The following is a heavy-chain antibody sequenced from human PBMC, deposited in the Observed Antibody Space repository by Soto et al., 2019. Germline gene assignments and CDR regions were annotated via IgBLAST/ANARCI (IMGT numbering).Heavy chain of an antibody. J-gene: IGHJ3*02. Sequence: GGSLRLSCAASGFTFSSYAMSCVRQAPGKGLEWVSAISGSGGSTYYADSVKGRFTISRDNSKNTLYLQMNSLRAEDTAVYYCAKSQPYYDFWSGYSTGAFDIWGQGTMVTDS. D-gene: IGHD3-3*01. CDR3: AKSQPYYDFWSGYSTGAFDI. CDR2: ISGSGGST. V-gene: IGHV3-23*01. CDR1: GFTFSSYA.